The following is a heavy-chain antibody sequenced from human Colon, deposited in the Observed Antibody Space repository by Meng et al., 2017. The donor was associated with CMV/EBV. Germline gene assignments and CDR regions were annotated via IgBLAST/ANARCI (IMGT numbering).Heavy chain of an antibody. CDR3: AKIPTSSLPDY. J-gene: IGHJ4*02. V-gene: IGHV3-23*03. CDR1: KFTFSTYT. Sequence: GGSLRLSFEASKFTFSTYTMSWVRQAPGKGLEWVSMIYSESTGSSTYYGDSVKGRFTISRDKSKNMLYLQMNNLRAEDTAVYYCAKIPTSSLPDYWGQGTLVTVSS. CDR2: IYSESTGSST.